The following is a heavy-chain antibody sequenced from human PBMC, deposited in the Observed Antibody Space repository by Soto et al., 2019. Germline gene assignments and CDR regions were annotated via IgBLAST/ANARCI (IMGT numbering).Heavy chain of an antibody. CDR2: IVVGSGNT. V-gene: IGHV1-58*01. CDR1: GFTFTSST. Sequence: PRPSVKVSCKASGFTFTSSTVQWVRQARGQRLEWIGWIVVGSGNTNYAQKFQERVTIARDMSTSTAYMELSSLRSEDTAVYYCAAADGYYDAMQHDYYYYGMDVWGQGTTVTVSS. CDR3: AAADGYYDAMQHDYYYYGMDV. J-gene: IGHJ6*02. D-gene: IGHD3-22*01.